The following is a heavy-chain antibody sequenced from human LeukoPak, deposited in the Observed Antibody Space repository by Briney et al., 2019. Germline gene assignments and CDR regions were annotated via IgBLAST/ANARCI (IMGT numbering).Heavy chain of an antibody. D-gene: IGHD3-22*01. CDR3: AKVFYRNYYDSSGLFEVPEFDP. CDR1: GFTFDDYG. V-gene: IGHV3-20*04. CDR2: INWNGGST. Sequence: PGGSLRLSCAASGFTFDDYGMSWVRQAPGKGLEWVSGINWNGGSTGYADSVKGRFTISRDNSKNTLYLQMNSLRAEDTAVYYCAKVFYRNYYDSSGLFEVPEFDPWGQGTLVTVSS. J-gene: IGHJ5*02.